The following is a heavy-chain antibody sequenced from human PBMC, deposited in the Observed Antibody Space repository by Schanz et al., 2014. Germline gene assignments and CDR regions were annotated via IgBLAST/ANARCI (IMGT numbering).Heavy chain of an antibody. Sequence: EVQLVESEGGLVQPGGSLRLSCEGSGFSFSDYWMGWVRQAPGKGLEWVSAISGSGVSTYYADSVKGRFTISRDNSKNTLYLQMNSLRAEDTAVYYCARDRQQLVGRIGYYYGMDVWGQGTTVTVSS. J-gene: IGHJ6*02. V-gene: IGHV3-23*04. CDR1: GFSFSDYW. CDR3: ARDRQQLVGRIGYYYGMDV. CDR2: ISGSGVST. D-gene: IGHD6-13*01.